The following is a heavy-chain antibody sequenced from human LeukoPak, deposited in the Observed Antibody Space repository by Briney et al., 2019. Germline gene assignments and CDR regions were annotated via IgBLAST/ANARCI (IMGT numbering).Heavy chain of an antibody. V-gene: IGHV3-74*01. CDR3: ARGRLTSSWYSFDY. J-gene: IGHJ4*02. CDR2: IRTDGSST. CDR1: GFTFSGYW. D-gene: IGHD6-19*01. Sequence: GGSLRLSCAASGFTFSGYWMHWVRQAPGKGLEWVSRIRTDGSSTTYADSVKGRFTISRDNAKNTLYLQMNSLRAEDTAVYYCARGRLTSSWYSFDYWGQGTLVTVSS.